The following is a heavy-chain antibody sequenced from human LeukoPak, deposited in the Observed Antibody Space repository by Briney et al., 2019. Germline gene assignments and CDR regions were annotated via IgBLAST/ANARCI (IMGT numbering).Heavy chain of an antibody. Sequence: SETLSLTCTVSGGSSNYYWGWLRQPPGKGLEWIGSIYYSGSTYYNPSLKSRVTISVDTSKNQFSLKLSSVTAADTAMYYCARRENIVLVPAHAFDIWGQGTMVTVSS. V-gene: IGHV4-39*01. J-gene: IGHJ3*02. D-gene: IGHD2/OR15-2a*01. CDR2: IYYSGST. CDR3: ARRENIVLVPAHAFDI. CDR1: GGSSNYY.